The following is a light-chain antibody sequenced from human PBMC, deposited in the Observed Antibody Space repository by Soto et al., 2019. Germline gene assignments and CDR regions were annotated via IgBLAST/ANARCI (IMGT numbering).Light chain of an antibody. J-gene: IGLJ2*01. V-gene: IGLV1-40*01. CDR3: QSYDNSLSGPV. CDR2: ANT. Sequence: QSVLTQPPSLSGAPGQRVTISCTGSSSNIGAGIDVHWYQKFPGTAPKLLIYANTNRPSGVPDRFSGSKSGTSASLASTGLQAEDEADYYCQSYDNSLSGPVFGGGTKLTVL. CDR1: SSNIGAGID.